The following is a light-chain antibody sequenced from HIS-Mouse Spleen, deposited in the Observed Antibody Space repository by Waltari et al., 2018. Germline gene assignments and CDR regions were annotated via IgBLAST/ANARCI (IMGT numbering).Light chain of an antibody. J-gene: IGLJ2*01. V-gene: IGLV2-14*03. CDR2: DVS. Sequence: QSALTQPASVSGSPGQSITIPCTGTSSDVGGYNYVSWYQQHPGKAPKPMLYDVSNRPSGVSNRFSGSKSGNTASLTISGLQAEDEADYYCSSYTSSSTLVFGGGTKLTVL. CDR3: SSYTSSSTLV. CDR1: SSDVGGYNY.